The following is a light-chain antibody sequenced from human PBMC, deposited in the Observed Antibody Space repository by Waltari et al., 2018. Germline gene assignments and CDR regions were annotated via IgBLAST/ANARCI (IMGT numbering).Light chain of an antibody. CDR2: SNN. V-gene: IGLV1-44*01. J-gene: IGLJ2*01. Sequence: QSVLTQSPSASGTPGQRVTISCSGSSSNIGRNTVNWYQQLPGTAPKLLIYSNNQRPSGVPDRFSGSKSGTSASLAISGLQSEDEADYYCAAWDDSLNVLFGGGTKLTVL. CDR1: SSNIGRNT. CDR3: AAWDDSLNVL.